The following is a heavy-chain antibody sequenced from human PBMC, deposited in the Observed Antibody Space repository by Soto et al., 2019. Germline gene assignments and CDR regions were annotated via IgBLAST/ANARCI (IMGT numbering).Heavy chain of an antibody. CDR2: IRDRAYNYAT. CDR3: TRLISAAQDY. Sequence: EVLLVESGGGLVQPGGSLKLSCAASGFVFKDSSIHWVRQASGKGLEWIGRIRDRAYNYATAYAASVKGRFTISRDDSNNMAYPQMNGLETEDTAIYYCTRLISAAQDYWGQGTLVTVSS. V-gene: IGHV3-73*01. J-gene: IGHJ4*02. D-gene: IGHD3-10*01. CDR1: GFVFKDSS.